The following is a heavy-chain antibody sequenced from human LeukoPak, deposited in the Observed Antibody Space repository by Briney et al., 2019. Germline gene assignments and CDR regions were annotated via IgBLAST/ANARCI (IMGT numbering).Heavy chain of an antibody. V-gene: IGHV3-53*01. Sequence: GGSLRLSCAASGFTVSSNYMSWVRQAPGKGLEWVSVIYSGGSTYYADSVKGRFTISRDNSKNTLYLQMNSLRAEDTAVYYCARGGPNSFYYDILTGYDYYYGMDVWGQGTTVTVSS. CDR1: GFTVSSNY. CDR2: IYSGGST. J-gene: IGHJ6*02. D-gene: IGHD3-9*01. CDR3: ARGGPNSFYYDILTGYDYYYGMDV.